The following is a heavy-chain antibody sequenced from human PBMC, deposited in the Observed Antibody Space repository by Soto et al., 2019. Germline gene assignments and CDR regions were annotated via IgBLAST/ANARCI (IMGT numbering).Heavy chain of an antibody. V-gene: IGHV3-21*01. Sequence: GGSLSLSCAASGFSFSSYSMNWVSLAPEEGMEWDSSISSSSSYIYYADSVKGRFTISRDNAKNSLYLQMNSLRAEDTAVYYCARVEHQLVQGYYYYYYMDVWGKGTTVTVSS. D-gene: IGHD6-13*01. CDR2: ISSSSSYI. CDR3: ARVEHQLVQGYYYYYYMDV. CDR1: GFSFSSYS. J-gene: IGHJ6*03.